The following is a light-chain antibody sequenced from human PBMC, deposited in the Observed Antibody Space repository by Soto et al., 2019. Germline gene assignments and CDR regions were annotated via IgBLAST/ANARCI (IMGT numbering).Light chain of an antibody. Sequence: QSALTQPASVSGSPGQSITISCTGTSSDVGGYNYVSWYQQHPGKAPKLMIYDVSNRPSGVSNRFSGSKSGNXASLTISGLQAEDEADYYCSSYTSSSTSGVFGGGTQXTVL. J-gene: IGLJ3*02. CDR1: SSDVGGYNY. CDR3: SSYTSSSTSGV. CDR2: DVS. V-gene: IGLV2-14*01.